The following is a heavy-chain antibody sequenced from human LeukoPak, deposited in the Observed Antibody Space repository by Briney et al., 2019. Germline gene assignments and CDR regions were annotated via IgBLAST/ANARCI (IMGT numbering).Heavy chain of an antibody. V-gene: IGHV5-51*01. CDR1: GYSFSKYW. CDR2: IFPGETDT. J-gene: IGHJ5*02. D-gene: IGHD6-19*01. CDR3: ARPLYNSGS. Sequence: GAALKISCKASGYSFSKYWIGWGRPMPGKGGERMGMIFPGETDTRYSPSFQGQVTISADNSISTAYLQWSSLKASDTAMHYCARPLYNSGSWGQGTLVTVSS.